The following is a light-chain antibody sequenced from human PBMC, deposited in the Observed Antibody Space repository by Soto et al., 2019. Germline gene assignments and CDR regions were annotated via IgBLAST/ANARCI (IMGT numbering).Light chain of an antibody. J-gene: IGLJ1*01. CDR3: ISYKTDDTFV. CDR1: RSDIGASNS. CDR2: EAT. V-gene: IGLV2-14*01. Sequence: QSLLTDPASLSGSPGQSITISCAGTRSDIGASNSVSWYQHLPGRPPTLIIYEATNRPSGVSERFSGSKTGDTASLTISGLQADDEAEYFCISYKTDDTFVFGSGTKVTVL.